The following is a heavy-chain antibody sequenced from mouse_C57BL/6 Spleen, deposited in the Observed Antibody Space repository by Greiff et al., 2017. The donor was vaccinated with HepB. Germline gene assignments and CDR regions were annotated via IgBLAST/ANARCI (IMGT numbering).Heavy chain of an antibody. Sequence: QVQLKQSGAELARPGASVKLSCKASGYTFTSYGISWVKQRTGQGLEWIGEIYPRSGNTYYNEKFKGKATLTADKSSSTAYMELRILTSEDSAVYFCARRPTVVATDFDYWGQGTTLTVSS. CDR2: IYPRSGNT. CDR3: ARRPTVVATDFDY. J-gene: IGHJ2*01. V-gene: IGHV1-81*01. CDR1: GYTFTSYG. D-gene: IGHD1-1*01.